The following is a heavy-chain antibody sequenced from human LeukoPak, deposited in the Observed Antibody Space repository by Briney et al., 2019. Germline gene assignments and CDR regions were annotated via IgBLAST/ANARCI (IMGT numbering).Heavy chain of an antibody. V-gene: IGHV3-23*01. J-gene: IGHJ5*02. D-gene: IGHD6-13*01. Sequence: GGSLRLPCAASGFTFTTSAMSWVRQAPGKGLEWVSVITQTTSGSIYYKDSVKGRFTISRDDSKSTVYLQMNSLRAEDTAVYYCARDRNSLGIAGTGIGWFDPWGQGTLVTVSS. CDR3: ARDRNSLGIAGTGIGWFDP. CDR1: GFTFTTSA. CDR2: ITQTTSGSI.